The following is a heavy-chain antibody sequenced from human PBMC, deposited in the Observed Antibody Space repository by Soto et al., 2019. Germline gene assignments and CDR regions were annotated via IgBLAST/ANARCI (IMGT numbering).Heavy chain of an antibody. J-gene: IGHJ6*02. CDR3: ARSGLYDFWGGEGLYYYYSGMDV. CDR1: GGTFSSYA. V-gene: IGHV1-69*01. D-gene: IGHD3-3*01. CDR2: IIPIFGTA. Sequence: QVQLVQSGAEVKKPGSSVKVSCKASGGTFSSYAISWVRQAPGQGLEWMGGIIPIFGTANYAQKFQGGVTITAADSTSTGYMEVRSMRAEDAAVYYCARSGLYDFWGGEGLYYYYSGMDVWGQGTTVTVSS.